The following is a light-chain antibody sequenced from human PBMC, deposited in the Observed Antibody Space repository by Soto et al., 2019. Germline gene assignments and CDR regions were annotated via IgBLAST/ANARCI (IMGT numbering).Light chain of an antibody. V-gene: IGLV2-11*01. CDR3: CSYAASYTLL. CDR1: SSNVGGYNY. J-gene: IGLJ2*01. Sequence: QSVLTQPRSVSASPGPSVTISCTGTSSNVGGYNYVSWYQQNPGKAPKLMIYDATKRPSGVPDRFSGSKSGNAASLTISGLQAEDEADYYCCSYAASYTLLFGGGTKLTVL. CDR2: DAT.